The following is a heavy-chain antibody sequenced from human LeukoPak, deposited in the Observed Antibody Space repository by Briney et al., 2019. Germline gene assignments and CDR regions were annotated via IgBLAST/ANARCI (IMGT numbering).Heavy chain of an antibody. CDR3: ARVLDSGSYPYYFDY. CDR1: GFTFSDYY. D-gene: IGHD1-26*01. V-gene: IGHV3-11*01. J-gene: IGHJ4*02. Sequence: PGGSLRLSCAASGFTFSDYYMSWIRQAPGKGLEWVSYISSSGSTIYYADSVKGRFTISRDNAKNSLYLQMNSLRAEDTAVYYCARVLDSGSYPYYFDYWGQGTLVTVSS. CDR2: ISSSGSTI.